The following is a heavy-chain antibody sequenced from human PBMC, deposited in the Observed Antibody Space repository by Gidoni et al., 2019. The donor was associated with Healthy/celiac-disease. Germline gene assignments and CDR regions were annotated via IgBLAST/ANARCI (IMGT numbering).Heavy chain of an antibody. CDR1: GGSISSGSYY. Sequence: QVQLQESGPGLVKPSQTLSLTCTVSGGSISSGSYYWSWIRQPAGKGLEWIGRIYTSGSTNYNPSLKSRVTISVDTSKNQFSLKLSSVTAADTAVYYCARVDAYCGGDCYFAFDIWGQGTMVTVSS. D-gene: IGHD2-21*02. J-gene: IGHJ3*02. CDR2: IYTSGST. V-gene: IGHV4-61*02. CDR3: ARVDAYCGGDCYFAFDI.